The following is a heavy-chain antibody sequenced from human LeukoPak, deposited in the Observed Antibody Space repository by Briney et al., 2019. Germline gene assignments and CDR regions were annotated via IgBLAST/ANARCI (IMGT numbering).Heavy chain of an antibody. D-gene: IGHD5-18*01. CDR3: ARARWGGYSYGYVGYYFDY. CDR1: GGSFSGYY. V-gene: IGHV4-34*01. J-gene: IGHJ4*02. Sequence: SEPLSLTCAVYGGSFSGYYWSWLRQPPGKGLEWIGEINHSGSTNYNPSLKSRVTISVDTSKNQFSLKLSSVTAADTAVYYCARARWGGYSYGYVGYYFDYWGQGTLVTVSS. CDR2: INHSGST.